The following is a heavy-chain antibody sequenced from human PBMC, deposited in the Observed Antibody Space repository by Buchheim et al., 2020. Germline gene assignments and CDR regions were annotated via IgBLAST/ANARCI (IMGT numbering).Heavy chain of an antibody. J-gene: IGHJ4*02. CDR2: IWYDGSNK. V-gene: IGHV3-33*01. CDR1: GFTFSSYG. CDR3: ARGIRYSGSYRPFFDY. D-gene: IGHD1-26*01. Sequence: QVQLVESGGGVVQPGRSLRLSCAASGFTFSSYGMHWVRQAPGKGLEWVAVIWYDGSNKYYADSVKGRFTISRDNSKNTLYLKMNSLRAEDTAVYYCARGIRYSGSYRPFFDYWGQGTL.